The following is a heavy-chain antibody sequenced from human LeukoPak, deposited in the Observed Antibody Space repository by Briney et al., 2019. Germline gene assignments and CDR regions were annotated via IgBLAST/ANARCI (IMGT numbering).Heavy chain of an antibody. V-gene: IGHV3-23*01. CDR1: GFTFSSYA. CDR2: ISGSGGST. CDR3: ARRLYCSSTSCYTYYYYYGMDV. J-gene: IGHJ6*02. Sequence: PGGSLRLSCVASGFTFSSYAMSWVRQAPGKGLEWVSAISGSGGSTYYADSVKGRFTISRDNSKNTLYLQMNSLRAEDTAVYYCARRLYCSSTSCYTYYYYYGMDVWGQGTTVTVSS. D-gene: IGHD2-2*02.